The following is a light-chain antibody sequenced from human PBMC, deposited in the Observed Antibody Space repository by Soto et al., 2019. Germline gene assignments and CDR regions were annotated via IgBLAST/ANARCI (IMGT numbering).Light chain of an antibody. V-gene: IGLV2-14*01. CDR2: EVS. Sequence: QSALTQPASVSGSPGQSITISCTGTXXXXGGYNYVSWYQQHPGKAPKLMIYEVSNRPSGVSNRFSGSKSGNTASLTISGXXAXXXXXXXCSSYTSSSTLLVFGGGTKLTVL. CDR1: XXXXGGYNY. CDR3: SSYTSSSTLLV. J-gene: IGLJ2*01.